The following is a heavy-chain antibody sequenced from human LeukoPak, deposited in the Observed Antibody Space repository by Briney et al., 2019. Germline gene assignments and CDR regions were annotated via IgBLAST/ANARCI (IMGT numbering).Heavy chain of an antibody. CDR1: GFTFSSYE. V-gene: IGHV3-48*03. CDR3: ARDHDSSGYWAYYFDY. D-gene: IGHD3-22*01. CDR2: ISSSGSTI. J-gene: IGHJ4*02. Sequence: HPGGSLRLSCAASGFTFSSYEMNWVRQAPGKGLEWVSYISSSGSTIYYADSVKGRFTISRDNAKNSLYPQMNSLRAEDTAVYYCARDHDSSGYWAYYFDYWGQGTLVTVSS.